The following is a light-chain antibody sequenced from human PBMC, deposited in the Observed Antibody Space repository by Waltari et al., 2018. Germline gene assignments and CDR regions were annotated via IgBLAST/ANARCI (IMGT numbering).Light chain of an antibody. CDR3: MQGLQPPWT. CDR2: LGS. CDR1: QSLLQSNGYDY. J-gene: IGKJ1*01. Sequence: DIMVTQSPLSLPVTPGEPASISCTSTQSLLQSNGYDYLDWYLQKPGQAPQLLMYLGSNRASGVPDRLSGSGSGTNVTLKISRVEAEDVGVYYCMQGLQPPWTFGQGTKVEI. V-gene: IGKV2-28*01.